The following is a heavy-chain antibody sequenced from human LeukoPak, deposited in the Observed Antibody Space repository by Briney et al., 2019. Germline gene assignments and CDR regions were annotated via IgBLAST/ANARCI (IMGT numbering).Heavy chain of an antibody. D-gene: IGHD3-3*02. V-gene: IGHV5-51*01. CDR3: ARRGLTPEPAGVHGFSIDFDY. Sequence: GESLKISCRGSGYRFNSYWIGWVRQKPGKGLEWMGIIYPGDSDSRYGPSFQGQVTISVDNSIDTAYLQWSSLEASDSGTYYCARRGLTPEPAGVHGFSIDFDYWGQGTVVIVSS. J-gene: IGHJ4*02. CDR2: IYPGDSDS. CDR1: GYRFNSYW.